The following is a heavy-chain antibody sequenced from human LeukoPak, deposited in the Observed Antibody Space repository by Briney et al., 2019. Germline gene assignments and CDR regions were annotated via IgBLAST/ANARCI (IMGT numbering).Heavy chain of an antibody. J-gene: IGHJ3*02. V-gene: IGHV3-30*04. CDR3: AKGRGGGPMIGAFDI. Sequence: GGSLRLSCAASGFRFSSYAMHWVRQAPGKGLEWVAVISYDGSNKYYADSVKGRFTISRDNSKNTLYLQMNSLRAEDTAVYYCAKGRGGGPMIGAFDIWGQGTMVTVSS. D-gene: IGHD3-22*01. CDR1: GFRFSSYA. CDR2: ISYDGSNK.